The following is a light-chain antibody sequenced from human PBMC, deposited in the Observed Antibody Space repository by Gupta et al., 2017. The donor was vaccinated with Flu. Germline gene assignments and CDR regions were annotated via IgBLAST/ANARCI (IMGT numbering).Light chain of an antibody. J-gene: IGKJ1*01. Sequence: DIVMTQSPLSLPVTPGEQASISCRSSQSLLHSNGYNYLDWYLQKPGQSPQLLIYLGSNRASGVPDRFSGSGSGTDFTLKISRVEAEDVGVYYCMQALHTPPTFGQGTKVEIK. V-gene: IGKV2-28*01. CDR1: QSLLHSNGYNY. CDR2: LGS. CDR3: MQALHTPPT.